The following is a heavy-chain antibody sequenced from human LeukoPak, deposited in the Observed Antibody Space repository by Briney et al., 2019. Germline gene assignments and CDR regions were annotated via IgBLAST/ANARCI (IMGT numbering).Heavy chain of an antibody. CDR2: IRREIDGGTT. Sequence: PGGCLRLACAVYGFTFSNVYMAWVRQAPGKGLGWDGRIRREIDGGTTDYPAPVQGRFTISRDNPKNTLSLSMNSLKTRETDVYYCPSVDYDGDPPGCDYWGQETLVTVSS. D-gene: IGHD4-17*01. V-gene: IGHV3-15*01. CDR1: GFTFSNVY. J-gene: IGHJ4*02. CDR3: PSVDYDGDPPGCDY.